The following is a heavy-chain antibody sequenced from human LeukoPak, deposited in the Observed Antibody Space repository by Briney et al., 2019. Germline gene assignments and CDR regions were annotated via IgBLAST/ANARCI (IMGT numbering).Heavy chain of an antibody. CDR2: ISYDGSNK. V-gene: IGHV3-30*18. D-gene: IGHD5-12*01. CDR1: GFTFSSYG. CDR3: AKVGFRYETGTYHFDY. J-gene: IGHJ4*02. Sequence: PGRSLRLSCAASGFTFSSYGMHWVRQAPGKGLEWVAVISYDGSNKYYADSVKGRFTISRDNSKNTLYLQMNSLRAEDTAVYYCAKVGFRYETGTYHFDYWGQGTLVTVSS.